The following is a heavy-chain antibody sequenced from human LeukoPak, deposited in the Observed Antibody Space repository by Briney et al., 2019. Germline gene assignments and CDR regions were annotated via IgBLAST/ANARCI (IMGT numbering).Heavy chain of an antibody. CDR3: ARERDYGDY. CDR1: GGSISSSGSY. CDR2: IYSSGNA. J-gene: IGHJ4*02. Sequence: PSETLSLTCTVSGGSISSSGSYWGWTRQPPGKGLEWIGNIYSSGNAYYNPSLKSRVAISLDTSKNQFSLKLTSVTASDTAIYYCARERDYGDYWGQGTLVTVSS. V-gene: IGHV4-39*07.